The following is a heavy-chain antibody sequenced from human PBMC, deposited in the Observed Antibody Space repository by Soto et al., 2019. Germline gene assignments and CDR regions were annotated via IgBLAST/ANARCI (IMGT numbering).Heavy chain of an antibody. V-gene: IGHV3-33*01. Sequence: QVQLVESGGGVVQPGRSLRLSCAASGFTFSSYGMHWVRQAPGKGLEWVADLWYDGSNKYYAASVKGRFTISRDNSKNTLYLQMSSLRAEDTAVYSCARGYGWFEPWCQGPLVTVSS. CDR2: LWYDGSNK. CDR3: ARGYGWFEP. D-gene: IGHD6-13*01. CDR1: GFTFSSYG. J-gene: IGHJ5*02.